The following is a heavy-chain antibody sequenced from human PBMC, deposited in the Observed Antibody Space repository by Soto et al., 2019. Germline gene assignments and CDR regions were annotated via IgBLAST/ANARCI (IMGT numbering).Heavy chain of an antibody. CDR2: IYHSGTT. D-gene: IGHD6-19*01. Sequence: QVQLQESGPGLVKPSGTLSLTCAVSGASISDNWWSWVRQPPGKGLEWIGEIYHSGTTHYNPSLWSRVSMSVDKSKNHFSLNLNSVTAADTAVYYCARHTAVPRTRGFDYWGPGTLVTVSS. CDR3: ARHTAVPRTRGFDY. J-gene: IGHJ4*02. CDR1: GASISDNW. V-gene: IGHV4-4*02.